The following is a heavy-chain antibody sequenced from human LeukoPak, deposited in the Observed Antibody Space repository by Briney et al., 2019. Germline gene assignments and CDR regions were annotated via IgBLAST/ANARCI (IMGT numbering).Heavy chain of an antibody. CDR1: GFTFSNHA. Sequence: PGGSLRLSCAASGFTFSNHAMTWVRQAPGKGLEWVSSIVGSGGSTFYADTVQGRFTISRDNSENTLYLQMNSLRAEDTAVYYCAKTPLPPRVTTFAVVLPGPFDSRGQGTLVTVSS. V-gene: IGHV3-23*01. CDR2: IVGSGGST. D-gene: IGHD3-3*01. J-gene: IGHJ4*02. CDR3: AKTPLPPRVTTFAVVLPGPFDS.